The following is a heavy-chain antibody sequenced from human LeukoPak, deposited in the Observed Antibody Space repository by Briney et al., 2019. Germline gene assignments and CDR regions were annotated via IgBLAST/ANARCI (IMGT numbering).Heavy chain of an antibody. J-gene: IGHJ4*02. Sequence: SETLSLTCAVSGGSTSNYFCTWLRQSAGKGLEWIGRIHTSGSTNYNPSLKSRVSMSVDASKNQFSLKLSSVTAADTAVYYCARDPEGHGYYFDYWGQGALVTVSS. CDR3: ARDPEGHGYYFDY. D-gene: IGHD3-3*01. V-gene: IGHV4-4*07. CDR2: IHTSGST. CDR1: GGSTSNYF.